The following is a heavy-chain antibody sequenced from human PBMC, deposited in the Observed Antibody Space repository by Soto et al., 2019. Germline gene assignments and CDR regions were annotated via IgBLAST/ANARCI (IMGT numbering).Heavy chain of an antibody. CDR1: GSSSDPFT. D-gene: IGHD2-15*01. CDR3: AVSSPDIVVLPSSIYFTS. V-gene: IGHV3-9*02. Sequence: GGSLRLSCVASGSSSDPFTMHWVRELPGKGLEWVAGLSWDRSTVAYADSVQGRFTISRDHAKNSVDLLMDSLRPDDTALYFCAVSSPDIVVLPSSIYFTSWGPGTLVTAPQ. J-gene: IGHJ1*01. CDR2: LSWDRSTV.